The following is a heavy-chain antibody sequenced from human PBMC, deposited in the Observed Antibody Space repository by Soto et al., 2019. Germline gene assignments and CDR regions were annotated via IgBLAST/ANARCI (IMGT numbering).Heavy chain of an antibody. CDR3: ARGPAGGIAAAGYYYYYYMDV. J-gene: IGHJ6*03. V-gene: IGHV1-3*01. CDR1: GYTFTSYA. CDR2: INAGNGNT. Sequence: ASVKVSCKASGYTFTSYAMHWVRQAPGQRLEGMGWINAGNGNTKYSQKFQGRVTITRDTSASTAYMELSSLRSEDTAVYYCARGPAGGIAAAGYYYYYYMDVWGKGTTVTVSS. D-gene: IGHD6-13*01.